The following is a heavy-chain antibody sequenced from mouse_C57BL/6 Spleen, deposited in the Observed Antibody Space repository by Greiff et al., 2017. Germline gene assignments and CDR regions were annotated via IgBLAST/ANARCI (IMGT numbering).Heavy chain of an antibody. CDR3: ARRDYGSSYHSYYAMDY. V-gene: IGHV5-4*03. D-gene: IGHD1-1*01. CDR1: GFTFSSYA. CDR2: ISDGGSYT. J-gene: IGHJ4*01. Sequence: VESGGGLVKPGGSLKLSCAASGFTFSSYAMSWVRQTPEKRLEWVATISDGGSYTYYPDNVKGRFTISRANAKNNLYLQMSHLKSEDTAMYYCARRDYGSSYHSYYAMDYWGQGTSVTVSS.